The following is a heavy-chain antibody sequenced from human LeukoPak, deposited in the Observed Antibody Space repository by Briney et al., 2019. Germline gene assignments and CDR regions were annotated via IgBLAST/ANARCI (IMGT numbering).Heavy chain of an antibody. CDR1: GFTFSTYS. V-gene: IGHV3-21*01. CDR2: ISSFSTSV. CDR3: TRDHEYWSVTGY. Sequence: PGGSLRLSCVVSGFTFSTYSMNWVRQAPGKGLEWVSSISSFSTSVYYADSVKGRFTISRDSAKNSLYLQMSSLRAEDTAVYYCTRDHEYWSVTGYWGQGTLVTVSS. J-gene: IGHJ4*02. D-gene: IGHD2/OR15-2a*01.